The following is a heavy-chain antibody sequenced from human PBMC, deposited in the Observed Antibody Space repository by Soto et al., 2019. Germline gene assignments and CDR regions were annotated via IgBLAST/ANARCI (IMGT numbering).Heavy chain of an antibody. CDR1: GFTFSSYA. Sequence: GGSLRLSCAASGFTFSSYAMSWVRQAPGKGLEWVSAISGSGGSTYYADSVKGRFTISRDNSKNTLYLQMNSLRAEDTAVCYCAKSLLGEGYCSGGSCYSCDYWGQGTLVTVSS. CDR3: AKSLLGEGYCSGGSCYSCDY. D-gene: IGHD2-15*01. CDR2: ISGSGGST. J-gene: IGHJ4*02. V-gene: IGHV3-23*01.